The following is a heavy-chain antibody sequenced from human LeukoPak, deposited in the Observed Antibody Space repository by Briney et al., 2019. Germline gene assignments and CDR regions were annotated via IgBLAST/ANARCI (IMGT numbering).Heavy chain of an antibody. CDR2: IIPIFGIA. D-gene: IGHD5-12*01. CDR1: GGTFSSYA. Sequence: GASVKVSCKASGGTFSSYAISWVRQAPGQGLEWMGRIIPIFGIANYAQKFQGRVTITADKSTNTAYMELSSLRSEDTAVYYCARSSSGFDFNNWFDPWGQGTLVTVSS. J-gene: IGHJ5*02. V-gene: IGHV1-69*04. CDR3: ARSSSGFDFNNWFDP.